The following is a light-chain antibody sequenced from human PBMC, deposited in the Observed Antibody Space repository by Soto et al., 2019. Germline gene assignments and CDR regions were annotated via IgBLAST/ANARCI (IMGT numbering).Light chain of an antibody. CDR1: SSDVGSFNR. V-gene: IGLV2-18*02. J-gene: IGLJ1*01. CDR3: SSFTSSDTYV. CDR2: DVN. Sequence: CALTQPASVSGSAGQSVAISCTGTSSDVGSFNRVSWYQQSPGTAPKLMIYDVNNRPSGVPDRFSGSKSGNAASLTISGLQAEDESDYYCSSFTSSDTYVFGTGTKVTVL.